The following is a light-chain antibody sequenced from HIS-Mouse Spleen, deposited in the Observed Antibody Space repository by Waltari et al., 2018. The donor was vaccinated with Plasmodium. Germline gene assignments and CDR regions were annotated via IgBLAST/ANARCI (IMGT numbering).Light chain of an antibody. CDR3: QQYGSSPPYT. J-gene: IGKJ2*01. CDR2: GAS. CDR1: QSVRSSY. V-gene: IGKV3-20*01. Sequence: EIVLTQSPGTLSLSPGESATLSCRASQSVRSSYLAWYQQKPGQAPRLLIYGASSRATGIPDRFSGSGSGTDFTLTISRLEPEDFAVYYCQQYGSSPPYTFGQGTKLEIK.